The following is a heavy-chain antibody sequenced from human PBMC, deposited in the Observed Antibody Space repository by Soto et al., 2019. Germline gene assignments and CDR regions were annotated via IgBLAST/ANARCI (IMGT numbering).Heavy chain of an antibody. CDR1: GYTFTSYY. V-gene: IGHV1-46*01. J-gene: IGHJ6*02. CDR3: ARSYVARDPMDV. D-gene: IGHD3-10*02. CDR2: INPSGGST. Sequence: QVQLVQSGAEVKKPGASVKVSCKASGYTFTSYYMHWVRQAPGQGLEWVGIINPSGGSTTYAQKIQGRVTMARDTSTSTVYMELSSLRSEDTAVYYCARSYVARDPMDVWGQGTTVTVSS.